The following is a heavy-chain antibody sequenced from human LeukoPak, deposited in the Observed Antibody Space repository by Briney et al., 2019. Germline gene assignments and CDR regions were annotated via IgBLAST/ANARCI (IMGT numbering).Heavy chain of an antibody. CDR1: GFTFSDYA. D-gene: IGHD4-17*01. V-gene: IGHV3-64D*06. Sequence: GGSLRLSCSASGFTFSDYAMHWVRQAPGRGLQFVSAISSSGDYTSYSDSVRGRFTISRDNSKNTLHLQMSSLRPEDTAVYFCVKRGRTSDYAYDYWGQGSLVTVSS. J-gene: IGHJ4*02. CDR3: VKRGRTSDYAYDY. CDR2: ISSSGDYT.